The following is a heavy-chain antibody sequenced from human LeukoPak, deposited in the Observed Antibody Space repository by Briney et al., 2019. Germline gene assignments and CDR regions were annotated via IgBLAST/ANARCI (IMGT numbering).Heavy chain of an antibody. D-gene: IGHD5-12*01. J-gene: IGHJ4*02. CDR1: GYTFTSCD. Sequence: ASVKVSCKASGYTFTSCDINWVRQATGQGLEWMGWMNPNSGNTGYAQKFQGRVTITRNTSISTAYMELSSLRSEDTAVYYCARGLVDIVATIRDYYFDYWGQGTLVTVSS. V-gene: IGHV1-8*03. CDR3: ARGLVDIVATIRDYYFDY. CDR2: MNPNSGNT.